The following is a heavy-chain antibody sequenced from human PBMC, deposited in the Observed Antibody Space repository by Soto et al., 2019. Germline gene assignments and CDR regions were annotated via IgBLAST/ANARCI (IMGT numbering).Heavy chain of an antibody. J-gene: IGHJ3*02. CDR3: ARLYCSGGSCSDAFDI. CDR2: ISSSSSYI. Sequence: EVQLVESGGGLVKPGGSLRLSCAASGFTFSSYSMNWVRQAPGKGLEWVSSISSSSSYIYYADSVKGRFTISRDNAKNSLYLKMNSLRAEDTAVYYCARLYCSGGSCSDAFDIWGQGTMVTVSS. CDR1: GFTFSSYS. V-gene: IGHV3-21*01. D-gene: IGHD2-15*01.